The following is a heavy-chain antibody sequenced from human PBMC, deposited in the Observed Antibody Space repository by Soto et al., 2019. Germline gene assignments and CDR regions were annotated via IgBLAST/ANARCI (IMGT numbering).Heavy chain of an antibody. J-gene: IGHJ3*02. Sequence: GGSLRLSCAASGFTFSSYAMHWVRQAPGKGLEWVAVISYDGSNKYYADYVKGRFTISRDNSKNTLYLQMNGLRAEDTAVYYCARDSYGFGPSDAFDIWGQGTMVTVSS. CDR1: GFTFSSYA. D-gene: IGHD3-16*01. CDR3: ARDSYGFGPSDAFDI. V-gene: IGHV3-30-3*01. CDR2: ISYDGSNK.